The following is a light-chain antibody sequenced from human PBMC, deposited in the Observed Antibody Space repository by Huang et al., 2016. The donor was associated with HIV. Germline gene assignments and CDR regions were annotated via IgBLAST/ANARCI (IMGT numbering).Light chain of an antibody. CDR3: QQYGSSPQT. CDR2: GAS. CDR1: QRVSSRY. J-gene: IGKJ5*01. V-gene: IGKV3-20*01. Sequence: IVLTQSPGTLSSSPGERATLSCRASQRVSSRYLAWYQRKPGQAPRLLIYGASSRDTGIPDKFSGSGSGTDFTLTISRLEPQDFAVYYCQQYGSSPQTFGQGTRLEIK.